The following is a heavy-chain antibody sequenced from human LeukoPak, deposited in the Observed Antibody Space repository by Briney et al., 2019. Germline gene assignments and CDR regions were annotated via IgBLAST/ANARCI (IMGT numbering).Heavy chain of an antibody. D-gene: IGHD6-19*01. CDR3: ARANSGWSNAFDI. J-gene: IGHJ3*02. CDR1: GFTVSSNY. CDR2: SASGSAT. V-gene: IGHV3-53*01. Sequence: GGSLRLSCAASGFTVSSNYMSWVRQAPGKGLEWVAAISASGSATSYADSVRGRFTISRDNSKSTTYLQMNSLRAEDTAVYYCARANSGWSNAFDIWGQGTMVTVSS.